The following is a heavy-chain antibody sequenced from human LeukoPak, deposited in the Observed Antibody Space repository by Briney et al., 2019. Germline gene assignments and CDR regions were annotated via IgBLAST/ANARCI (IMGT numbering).Heavy chain of an antibody. CDR3: ARRTTVTPNWFDP. V-gene: IGHV4-59*08. D-gene: IGHD4-17*01. CDR2: IYYTGST. J-gene: IGHJ5*02. Sequence: PSETLSLTCTVSGGPISTYQWSWIRQPPGKGLEWIGYIYYTGSTNCNPSLRSRVTISLDTSKNQFSLRVNSVTAADTAVYYCARRTTVTPNWFDPWGQGTLVTVSS. CDR1: GGPISTYQ.